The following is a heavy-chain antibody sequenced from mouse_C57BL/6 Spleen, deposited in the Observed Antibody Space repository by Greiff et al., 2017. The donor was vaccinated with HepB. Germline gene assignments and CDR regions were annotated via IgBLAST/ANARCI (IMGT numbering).Heavy chain of an antibody. Sequence: EVMLVESGPELVKPGASVKISCKASGYSFTGYYMNWVKQSPEKSLEWIGEINPSTGGTTYNQKFKAKATLTVDKSSSTAYMQLKSLTSEDSAVYYCARRDDYDFYFDYWGQGTTLTVSS. CDR3: ARRDDYDFYFDY. D-gene: IGHD2-4*01. CDR2: INPSTGGT. V-gene: IGHV1-42*01. CDR1: GYSFTGYY. J-gene: IGHJ2*01.